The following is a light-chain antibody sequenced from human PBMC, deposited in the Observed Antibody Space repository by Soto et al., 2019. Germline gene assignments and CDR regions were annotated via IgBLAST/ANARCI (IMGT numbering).Light chain of an antibody. V-gene: IGLV2-14*01. Sequence: QSVLTQPASVSGSPGQSITISCTGTSSDVGGYNYVSWYQQHPDKAPKLMIYDVNNRPSGVSNRFSGSKSGNTASLTISGLHAEDEADYYCSSYTSSSTFVFGTGTKLTVL. CDR2: DVN. J-gene: IGLJ1*01. CDR1: SSDVGGYNY. CDR3: SSYTSSSTFV.